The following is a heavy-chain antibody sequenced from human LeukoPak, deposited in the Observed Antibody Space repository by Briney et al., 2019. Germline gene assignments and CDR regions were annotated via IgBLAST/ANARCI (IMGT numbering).Heavy chain of an antibody. V-gene: IGHV3-23*01. CDR2: ITGSGSGA. CDR1: GFTFSSFA. CDR3: ARVSAGSSSAFDY. D-gene: IGHD6-6*01. J-gene: IGHJ4*02. Sequence: GGSLRLSCAASGFTFSSFAINWVRQAPGKGLEWVSVITGSGSGADYADSVKGRFTISRDNSKNTLYLQMNSLRAEDTAVYYCARVSAGSSSAFDYWGQGTLVTVSS.